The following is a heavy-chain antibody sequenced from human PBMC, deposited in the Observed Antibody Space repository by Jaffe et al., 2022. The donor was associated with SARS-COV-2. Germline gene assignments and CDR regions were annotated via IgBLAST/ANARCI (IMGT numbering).Heavy chain of an antibody. V-gene: IGHV3-30*18. CDR3: AKAPPKEGSSWYWVDYYYGMDV. Sequence: QVQLVESGGGVVQPGRSLRLSCAASGFTFSSYGMHWVRQAPGKGLEWVAVISYDGSNKYYADSVKGRFTISRDNSKNTLYLQMNSLRAEDTAVYYCAKAPPKEGSSWYWVDYYYGMDVWGQGTTVTVSS. D-gene: IGHD6-13*01. J-gene: IGHJ6*02. CDR1: GFTFSSYG. CDR2: ISYDGSNK.